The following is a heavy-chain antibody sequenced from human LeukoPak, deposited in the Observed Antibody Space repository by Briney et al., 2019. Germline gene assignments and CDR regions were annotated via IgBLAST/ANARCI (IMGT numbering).Heavy chain of an antibody. CDR3: ARPKGSGSYYLDAFDI. J-gene: IGHJ3*02. CDR2: INWNGGST. Sequence: GGSLRLFCAASGFTFSSYSMNWVRQAPGKGLEWVSGINWNGGSTGYADSVKGRFTISRDNAKNSLYLQMNSLRAEDTALYYCARPKGSGSYYLDAFDIWGQGTMVTVSS. CDR1: GFTFSSYS. V-gene: IGHV3-20*04. D-gene: IGHD3-10*01.